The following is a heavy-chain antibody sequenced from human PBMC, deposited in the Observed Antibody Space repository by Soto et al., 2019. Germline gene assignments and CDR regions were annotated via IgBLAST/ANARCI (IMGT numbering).Heavy chain of an antibody. V-gene: IGHV3-23*01. J-gene: IGHJ4*02. CDR3: ARDSAYYYDSSGYYYFDY. Sequence: PGGSLRLSCAASGFTFSSHAMSWVRQVPGKGLQWVSFISASGGNTYFADSVKGRFTISRDNSKNTLYLQMNSLRAEDTAVYYCARDSAYYYDSSGYYYFDYWGQGTLVTVSS. D-gene: IGHD3-22*01. CDR1: GFTFSSHA. CDR2: ISASGGNT.